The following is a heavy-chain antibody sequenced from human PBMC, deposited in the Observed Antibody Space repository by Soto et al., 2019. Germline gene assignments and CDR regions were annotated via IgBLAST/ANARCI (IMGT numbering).Heavy chain of an antibody. CDR2: IYHSGST. CDR1: GGSISSSNW. Sequence: QVQLQESGPGLVKPSGTLSLTCAVSGGSISSSNWWSWVRQPPGKGLEWIGEIYHSGSTNYNPSLKSRGTISVDKSKNQFSLKLSSVPAADTAVYYCARLGYCSSTSCPWTGWFDPWGQGTLVTVSS. J-gene: IGHJ5*02. D-gene: IGHD2-2*01. CDR3: ARLGYCSSTSCPWTGWFDP. V-gene: IGHV4-4*02.